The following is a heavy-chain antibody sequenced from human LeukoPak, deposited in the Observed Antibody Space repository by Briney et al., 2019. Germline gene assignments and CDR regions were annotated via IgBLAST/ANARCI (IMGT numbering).Heavy chain of an antibody. J-gene: IGHJ4*02. D-gene: IGHD3-10*01. CDR3: ARSMVRGVNSAFDY. CDR1: GYSFTSSW. V-gene: IGHV5-51*01. Sequence: GESLKISCKGSGYSFTSSWIGWVRQMPGKGLEWMGIIYLGDSDTRYSPSFQGQVTISADKSISTAYLQWSSLKASDTAIYYCARSMVRGVNSAFDYWGQGTLVTVSS. CDR2: IYLGDSDT.